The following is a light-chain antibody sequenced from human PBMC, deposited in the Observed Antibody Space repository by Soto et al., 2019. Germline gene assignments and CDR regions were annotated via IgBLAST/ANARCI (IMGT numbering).Light chain of an antibody. CDR1: QSVRSN. CDR2: GAS. J-gene: IGKJ1*01. Sequence: EIVMTQSPATLSVSPGERATLSCRASQSVRSNLAWYQQKPGQAPRLLIYGASTRATGVPGRFSGSGSGTEFTLIITSLEPEDSAVYYCQQYARSSWTFGQGTKLEIK. CDR3: QQYARSSWT. V-gene: IGKV3-15*01.